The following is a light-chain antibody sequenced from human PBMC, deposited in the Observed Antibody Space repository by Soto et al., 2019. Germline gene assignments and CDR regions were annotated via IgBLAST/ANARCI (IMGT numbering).Light chain of an antibody. CDR3: TSPTPGSLYV. J-gene: IGLJ1*01. Sequence: QSVLTQPPSASGSPGQSVTISCTGTSSDVGAYNYVSWYQQHPGKAPKLMIYEVSKRPSGVPDRFSGSKSGNTASLTVSGLQAEDEADYFCTSPTPGSLYVFGTGTRSPS. CDR1: SSDVGAYNY. CDR2: EVS. V-gene: IGLV2-8*01.